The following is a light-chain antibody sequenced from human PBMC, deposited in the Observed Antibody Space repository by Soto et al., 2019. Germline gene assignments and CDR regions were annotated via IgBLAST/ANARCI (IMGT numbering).Light chain of an antibody. Sequence: QLTQSPSSLSASLGDRVTITCRASQGIRTDLGWYQQSPGKAPKVLIVGASTLQSGVPSRFSGSGSGTEFTLTISSLQPDDFVTYYCQQYKSHPLTFGQGTKVDIK. CDR1: QGIRTD. CDR2: GAS. J-gene: IGKJ1*01. V-gene: IGKV1-17*01. CDR3: QQYKSHPLT.